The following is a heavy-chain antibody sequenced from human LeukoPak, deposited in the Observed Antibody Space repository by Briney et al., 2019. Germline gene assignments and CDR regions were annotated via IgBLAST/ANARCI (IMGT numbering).Heavy chain of an antibody. V-gene: IGHV4-34*01. CDR3: ARVSITMVQGGAFDI. CDR1: GGSFSGYY. D-gene: IGHD3-10*01. CDR2: INHSGST. J-gene: IGHJ3*02. Sequence: SETLSLTCAVYGGSFSGYYWSWIRQPPGKGLEWIGEINHSGSTNYNPSLKSRVTISVDTSKNQFSLKLSSVTAADTAAYYCARVSITMVQGGAFDIWDQGTMVTVSS.